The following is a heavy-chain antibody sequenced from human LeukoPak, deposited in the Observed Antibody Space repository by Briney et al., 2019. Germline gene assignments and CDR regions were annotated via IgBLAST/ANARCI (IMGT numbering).Heavy chain of an antibody. CDR2: IYTSGST. CDR3: ARDHHPGSEAGNWFDP. J-gene: IGHJ5*02. D-gene: IGHD3-10*01. V-gene: IGHV4-61*02. CDR1: GGSISSGSYY. Sequence: TLSLTCTVSGGSISSGSYYWSWIRQPAGKGLEWIGRIYTSGSTNYNPSLKSRVTISVDTSKNQFSLKLSSVTAADTTVYYCARDHHPGSEAGNWFDPWGQGTLVTVSS.